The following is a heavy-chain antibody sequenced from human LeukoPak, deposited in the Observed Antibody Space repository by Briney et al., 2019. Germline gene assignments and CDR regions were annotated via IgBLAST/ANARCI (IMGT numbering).Heavy chain of an antibody. Sequence: PGGSLRLSCAASGFTFSSYAMSWVRQAPGKGLEWVSAISGSGGSTYYADSVKGRFTISRDNSKNTLYLQMNSLRAEDTAVYYCAKLGLTPNYYYDSSGHLGSFDYWGQGTLVTVSS. D-gene: IGHD3-22*01. V-gene: IGHV3-23*01. J-gene: IGHJ4*02. CDR2: ISGSGGST. CDR3: AKLGLTPNYYYDSSGHLGSFDY. CDR1: GFTFSSYA.